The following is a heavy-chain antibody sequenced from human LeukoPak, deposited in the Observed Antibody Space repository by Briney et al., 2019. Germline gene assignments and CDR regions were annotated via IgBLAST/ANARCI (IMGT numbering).Heavy chain of an antibody. V-gene: IGHV1-2*02. D-gene: IGHD6-13*01. Sequence: ASVKVSCKASGYTFTGYYMHWVRQAPGQGLEWVGWINPNSGGTNYAQKFQGRVTMTRDTSISTAYMELSRLRSDDTAVYYCAGIAAADHGGAFDIWGQGTMVTVSS. CDR3: AGIAAADHGGAFDI. J-gene: IGHJ3*02. CDR2: INPNSGGT. CDR1: GYTFTGYY.